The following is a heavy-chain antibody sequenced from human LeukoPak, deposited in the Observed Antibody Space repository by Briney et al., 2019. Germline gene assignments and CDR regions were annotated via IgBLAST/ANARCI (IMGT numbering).Heavy chain of an antibody. CDR1: GFTFSSYA. CDR2: ISVSGGST. CDR3: ARGTTVTTLFDY. J-gene: IGHJ4*02. V-gene: IGHV3-23*01. D-gene: IGHD4-17*01. Sequence: QTGGSLRLSCAASGFTFSSYAMSWVRQAAGKGLEWVSTISVSGGSTYYADSVKGRFTISRDNSKNTLYLQMNSLRAEDTAVYYCARGTTVTTLFDYWGQGTLVTVSS.